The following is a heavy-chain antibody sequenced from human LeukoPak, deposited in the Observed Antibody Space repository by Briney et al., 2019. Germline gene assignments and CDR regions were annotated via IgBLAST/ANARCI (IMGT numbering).Heavy chain of an antibody. V-gene: IGHV3-53*01. CDR1: GFTVSSNY. CDR2: IHSGGNT. CDR3: ARGDIVVVPTAVGSWDY. J-gene: IGHJ4*02. D-gene: IGHD2-2*01. Sequence: GGTLRLSCAASGFTVSSNYMSWVRQAPGKGLEWVSVIHSGGNTFYADSVKGRFTISRDNSKNTLYLQMNSLRAEDTAVYYCARGDIVVVPTAVGSWDYWGQGTLVTVSS.